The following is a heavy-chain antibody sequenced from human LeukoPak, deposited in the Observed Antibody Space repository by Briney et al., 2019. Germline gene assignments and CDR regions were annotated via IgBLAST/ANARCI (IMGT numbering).Heavy chain of an antibody. V-gene: IGHV3-53*01. J-gene: IGHJ4*02. Sequence: GGSLRLSCAASGFTVSSNYMSWVRQAPGKGLEWVSVIYSGGSTYYADSVKGRFTISRDNARDSLYLQMNSLRAEDTAVYYCARDWFGELIWGQGTLVTVSS. CDR2: IYSGGST. CDR1: GFTVSSNY. D-gene: IGHD3-10*01. CDR3: ARDWFGELI.